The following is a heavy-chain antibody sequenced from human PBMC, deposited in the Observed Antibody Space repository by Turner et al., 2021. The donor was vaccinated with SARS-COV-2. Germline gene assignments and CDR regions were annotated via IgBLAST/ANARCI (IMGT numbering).Heavy chain of an antibody. CDR1: GVTLSTYS. Sequence: EVQLVESGGGLVQPGGSLRLSCAASGVTLSTYSMSWVRQAPGKGPELVSYISGTTTTIYYADSVKGRFTISRDNAKNSLYLQMNNLRAEDTAMYYCAREHYDFWSGYFYWGQGTLVAVSS. V-gene: IGHV3-48*01. CDR2: ISGTTTTI. J-gene: IGHJ4*02. D-gene: IGHD3-3*01. CDR3: AREHYDFWSGYFY.